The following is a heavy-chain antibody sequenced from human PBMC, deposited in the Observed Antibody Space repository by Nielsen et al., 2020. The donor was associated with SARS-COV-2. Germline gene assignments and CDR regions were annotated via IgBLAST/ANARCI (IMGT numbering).Heavy chain of an antibody. CDR3: ARVGLGCTYCSSTSCYPTYYMDV. CDR2: INHSGST. J-gene: IGHJ6*03. CDR1: GGSFSGYY. Sequence: SETLSLTCAVYGGSFSGYYWSWIRQPPGKGLEWIGEINHSGSTNYNPSLKSRVTISVDTSKNQFSLKLSSVTAADTAVYYCARVGLGCTYCSSTSCYPTYYMDVWGKGTTVTVSS. V-gene: IGHV4-34*01. D-gene: IGHD2-2*01.